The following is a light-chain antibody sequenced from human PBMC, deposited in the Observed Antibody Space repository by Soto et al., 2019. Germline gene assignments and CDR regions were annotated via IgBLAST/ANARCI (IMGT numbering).Light chain of an antibody. CDR3: QVWDSSSDHVV. J-gene: IGLJ2*01. CDR1: NIGSKS. Sequence: SYELTQSPSVSVAPGKTARITCGGNNIGSKSVSWYQQKPGQAPVLVIHHDSDRPSGIPERLSGSNSGNTATLTVSRVEAGDEADYYCQVWDSSSDHVVFGGGTKLTVL. CDR2: HDS. V-gene: IGLV3-21*04.